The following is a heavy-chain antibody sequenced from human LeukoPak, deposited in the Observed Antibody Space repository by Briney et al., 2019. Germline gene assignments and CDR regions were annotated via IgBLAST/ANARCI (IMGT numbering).Heavy chain of an antibody. J-gene: IGHJ6*02. CDR1: GFPFSSYW. D-gene: IGHD2-2*01. V-gene: IGHV3-74*01. CDR3: ARGRSTNFLDV. CDR2: IIGDGSGT. Sequence: GGSLRLSCAAPGFPFSSYWMHWVRQGPGRGLVWVSRIIGDGSGTNYADSVKGRFTISRDNAKNTLYLQMNSLRAEDTAVYYCARGRSTNFLDVWGQGTTVTVSS.